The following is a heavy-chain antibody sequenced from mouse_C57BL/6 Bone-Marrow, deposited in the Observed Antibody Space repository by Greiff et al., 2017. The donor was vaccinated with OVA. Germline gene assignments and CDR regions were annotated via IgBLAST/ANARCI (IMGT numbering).Heavy chain of an antibody. V-gene: IGHV1-50*01. D-gene: IGHD2-4*01. CDR3: ARSTDYDYVRFAY. Sequence: VQLQQPGAELVKPGASVKLSCKASGYTFTSYWMQWVKQRPGQGLEWIGEIDPSDSYTNYSQKFKGKATLTVDTSSSTAYMQLSSLTSEDSAVYYCARSTDYDYVRFAYWGQGTLVTVSA. CDR1: GYTFTSYW. CDR2: IDPSDSYT. J-gene: IGHJ3*01.